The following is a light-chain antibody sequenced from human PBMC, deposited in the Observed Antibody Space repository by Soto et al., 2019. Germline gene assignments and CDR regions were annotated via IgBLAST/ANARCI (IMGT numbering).Light chain of an antibody. CDR2: DVS. CDR3: SSYTSSSTLGV. CDR1: SSDVGGYNY. J-gene: IGLJ2*01. V-gene: IGLV2-14*01. Sequence: QSALTQPASVSGSPGQSITISCTGTSSDVGGYNYVSWYQQHTGKAPKLMIYDVSNRPSGVSNRFSGSKSGNTASLTISGLQAVDEADYYCSSYTSSSTLGVFGGGTKLTVL.